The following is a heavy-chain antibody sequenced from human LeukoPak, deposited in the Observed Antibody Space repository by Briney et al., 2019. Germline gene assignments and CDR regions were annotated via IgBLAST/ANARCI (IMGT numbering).Heavy chain of an antibody. CDR1: GYTFTSYY. Sequence: ASVKVSCKASGYTFTSYYMHWVRQAPGQGLEWMGIINPSGGSTSYAQKFQGRVTMTTDTSTSTAYMELRSLRSDDTAVYYCARVIKDKDSSGYYLGWFDPWGQGTLVTVSS. J-gene: IGHJ5*02. CDR3: ARVIKDKDSSGYYLGWFDP. D-gene: IGHD3-22*01. V-gene: IGHV1-46*01. CDR2: INPSGGST.